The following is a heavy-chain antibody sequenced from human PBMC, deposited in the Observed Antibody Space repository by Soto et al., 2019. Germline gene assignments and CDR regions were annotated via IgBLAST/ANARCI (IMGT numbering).Heavy chain of an antibody. CDR3: ARESEDLTSNFDY. J-gene: IGHJ4*02. V-gene: IGHV3-53*01. Sequence: PGGSLRLSCAASGLTVSSSYMSWVRQAPGKGLQWVSVIYSAGSTYYANSVKGRFTISRDISTNMVYLQMSSLTDEDTAVYYCARESEDLTSNFDYWGQGTLVTVSS. CDR1: GLTVSSSY. CDR2: IYSAGST.